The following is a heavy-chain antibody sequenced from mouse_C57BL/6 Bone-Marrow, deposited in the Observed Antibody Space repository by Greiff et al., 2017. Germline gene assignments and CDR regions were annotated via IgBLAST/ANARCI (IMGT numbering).Heavy chain of an antibody. CDR3: AIITTVSYFDY. V-gene: IGHV1-7*01. CDR1: GYTFTSYW. D-gene: IGHD1-1*01. CDR2: INPSSGYT. J-gene: IGHJ2*01. Sequence: QVQLKQSGAELAKPGASVKLSCKASGYTFTSYWMHWVKQRPGQGLEWIGYINPSSGYTKYNQKFKDKATLTADKSSSTAYMQLNSLTYEDSAVYYCAIITTVSYFDYWGQGTTLTVSS.